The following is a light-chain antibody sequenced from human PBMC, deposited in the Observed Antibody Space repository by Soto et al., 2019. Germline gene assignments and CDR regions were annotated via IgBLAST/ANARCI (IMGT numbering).Light chain of an antibody. CDR2: KVS. Sequence: DVVVNQSPLSLPVIFGQPASISCRSSQSLVHSDVNTYLNWFQQRPGQSPRRLIYKVSERDSGVPYRLSVRCRGSINTHKISRMKAVYLGIYFSMNGKVCPRSFGEGIKL. CDR1: QSLVHSDVNTY. V-gene: IGKV2-30*02. CDR3: MNGKVCPRS. J-gene: IGKJ4*01.